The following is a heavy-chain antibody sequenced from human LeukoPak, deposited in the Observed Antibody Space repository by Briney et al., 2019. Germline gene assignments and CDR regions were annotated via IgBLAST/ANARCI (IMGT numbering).Heavy chain of an antibody. V-gene: IGHV1-69*13. Sequence: SVKVSCKASGGTFSSYAISWVRQAPGQGLEWMGGIIPIFGTANYAQEFQGRVTITADESTSTAYMELSSLRSEDTAVYYCARDNATGTLYYYYGMDVWGQGTTVTVSS. CDR2: IIPIFGTA. CDR1: GGTFSSYA. J-gene: IGHJ6*02. D-gene: IGHD1-1*01. CDR3: ARDNATGTLYYYYGMDV.